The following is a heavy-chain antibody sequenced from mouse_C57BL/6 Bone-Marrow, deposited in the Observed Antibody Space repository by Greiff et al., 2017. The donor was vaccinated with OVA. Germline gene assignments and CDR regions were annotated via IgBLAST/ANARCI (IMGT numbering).Heavy chain of an antibody. D-gene: IGHD2-5*01. V-gene: IGHV1-82*01. CDR3: ARSYYSNYGDMDY. CDR2: FYPGNGDT. Sequence: VQLQQSGPELVKPGASVKISCKASGYPFSSSWMNWVKQRPGKGLAWIGRFYPGNGDTNYNGKFKGKATLTADKSSSTAYMQLSRLTSEDSAVYSCARSYYSNYGDMDYWGQGTSVTVSS. CDR1: GYPFSSSW. J-gene: IGHJ4*01.